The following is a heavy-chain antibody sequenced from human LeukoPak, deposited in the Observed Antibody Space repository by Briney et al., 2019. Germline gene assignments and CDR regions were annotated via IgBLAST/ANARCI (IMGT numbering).Heavy chain of an antibody. Sequence: GGSLRLSCAASGFTFSDYYMSWIRQAPGKGLEWVSYISSSGSTIYYADSVKGRFTISRDNAKNSLYLQMNSLRAEDTAVYYCAKDRITMIVVSLNAFDIWGQGTMVTVSS. CDR3: AKDRITMIVVSLNAFDI. J-gene: IGHJ3*02. V-gene: IGHV3-11*01. CDR2: ISSSGSTI. D-gene: IGHD3-22*01. CDR1: GFTFSDYY.